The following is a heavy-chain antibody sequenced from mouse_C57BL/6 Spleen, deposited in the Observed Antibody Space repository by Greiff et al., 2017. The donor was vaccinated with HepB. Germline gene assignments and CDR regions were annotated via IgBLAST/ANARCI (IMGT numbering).Heavy chain of an antibody. Sequence: VQLQQSGAELARPGASVKLSCKASGYTFTSYGISWVKQRTGQGLEWIGEIYPRSGNTYYNEKFKGKATLTADKSSSTAYMELRSLTSEDSAVYFWGRRGTVVANRYFEVWGTGATVTVSS. CDR1: GYTFTSYG. V-gene: IGHV1-81*01. J-gene: IGHJ1*03. D-gene: IGHD1-1*01. CDR3: GRRGTVVANRYFEV. CDR2: IYPRSGNT.